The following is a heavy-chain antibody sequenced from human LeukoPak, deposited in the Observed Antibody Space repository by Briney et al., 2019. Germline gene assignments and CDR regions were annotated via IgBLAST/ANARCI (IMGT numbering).Heavy chain of an antibody. CDR1: GFTFSSYW. V-gene: IGHV3-7*01. Sequence: GGSLRLSCAASGFTFSSYWMSWVRQAPGKGLEWVANIKQDGSEKYYVDFVKGRFTISRDNAKNSLYLQMNSLRAEDTAVYYCARTVAGLLPDYWGQGTLVTVSS. J-gene: IGHJ4*02. CDR3: ARTVAGLLPDY. CDR2: IKQDGSEK. D-gene: IGHD6-19*01.